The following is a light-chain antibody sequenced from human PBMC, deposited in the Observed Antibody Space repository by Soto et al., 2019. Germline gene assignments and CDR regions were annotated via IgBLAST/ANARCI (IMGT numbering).Light chain of an antibody. CDR3: QQYNNWRPYT. CDR1: QSVNSD. Sequence: EIVMTQSPATLSVSPGDRTTLSCTASQSVNSDLAWYQQKPGQSPRLLIYGASTRATGIPARFSGSGSGTEFTLTISSLQSEDFAIYYCQQYNNWRPYTFGQGTKLEIK. CDR2: GAS. J-gene: IGKJ2*01. V-gene: IGKV3-15*01.